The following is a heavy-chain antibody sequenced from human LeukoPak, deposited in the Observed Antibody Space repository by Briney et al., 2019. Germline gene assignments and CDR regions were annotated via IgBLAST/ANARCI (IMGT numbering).Heavy chain of an antibody. Sequence: SVKVSCKASGGTFSSYAISWVRQAPGQGLEWMGRIIPIFGTANYAQKFQGRVTITTDESTSTAYMELSSLRSEDTAVYYCARESRFLEWLLWYCWGQGTLVTVSS. CDR3: ARESRFLEWLLWYC. D-gene: IGHD3-3*01. CDR1: GGTFSSYA. CDR2: IIPIFGTA. J-gene: IGHJ4*02. V-gene: IGHV1-69*05.